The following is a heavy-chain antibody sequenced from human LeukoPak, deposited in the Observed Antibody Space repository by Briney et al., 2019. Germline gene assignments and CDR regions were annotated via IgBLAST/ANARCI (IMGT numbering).Heavy chain of an antibody. D-gene: IGHD1-14*01. V-gene: IGHV3-13*01. J-gene: IGHJ3*01. CDR1: GFTFNNYE. CDR2: VGIAADT. CDR3: AREGRMGTADAFDV. Sequence: GGSLRLSCAASGFTFNNYEMHWVRQIAGKGLEWVSAVGIAADTFYAGSVKGRFSISRDNAESSLFLQMNSLRAGDTAVYYCAREGRMGTADAFDVWGQGTMVTVSS.